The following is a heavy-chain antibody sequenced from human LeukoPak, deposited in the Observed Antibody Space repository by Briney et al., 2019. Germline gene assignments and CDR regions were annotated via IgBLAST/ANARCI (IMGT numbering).Heavy chain of an antibody. CDR2: IYHSGST. CDR1: GGSISSSNW. V-gene: IGHV4-4*02. CDR3: ARGGFIGSYYDP. Sequence: SETLSLTCAVSGGSISSSNWWSWVRQPPGKGLEWIGEIYHSGSTNYNPSLKSRVTISVDTSKNQFSLKLSSVTAADTAVYYCARGGFIGSYYDPWGQGTLVTVSS. D-gene: IGHD1-26*01. J-gene: IGHJ5*02.